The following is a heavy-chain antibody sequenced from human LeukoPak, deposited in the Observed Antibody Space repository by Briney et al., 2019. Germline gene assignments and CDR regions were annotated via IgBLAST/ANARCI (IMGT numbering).Heavy chain of an antibody. Sequence: GGSLRLSCAASGFTFSSYAMSWVRQAPGKGLEWVSAISGSGGSTYYADSVKGRFTISRDNSKNTLYLQMNSLRAEDTAVYYCAKDGGIAVADLDAFDIWSQGTMVTVSS. CDR1: GFTFSSYA. D-gene: IGHD6-19*01. J-gene: IGHJ3*02. V-gene: IGHV3-23*01. CDR2: ISGSGGST. CDR3: AKDGGIAVADLDAFDI.